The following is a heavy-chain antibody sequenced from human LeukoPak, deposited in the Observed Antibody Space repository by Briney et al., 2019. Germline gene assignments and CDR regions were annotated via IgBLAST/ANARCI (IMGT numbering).Heavy chain of an antibody. V-gene: IGHV3-64*01. Sequence: TGGSLRLSCAASGFTFSSYALHWVRQAPGKGLEYVSGISSNGGSTNYANSVKGRFTISRDNAKKSLYLQMNILRAEDTAVYYCARNGIVGAGYYDYWGQGTLVTVSS. J-gene: IGHJ4*02. CDR2: ISSNGGST. CDR1: GFTFSSYA. D-gene: IGHD1-26*01. CDR3: ARNGIVGAGYYDY.